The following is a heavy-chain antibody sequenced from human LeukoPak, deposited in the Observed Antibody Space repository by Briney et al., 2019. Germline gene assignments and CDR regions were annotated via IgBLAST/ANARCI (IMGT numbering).Heavy chain of an antibody. D-gene: IGHD3-22*01. J-gene: IGHJ4*02. CDR1: GFTVSSNY. Sequence: GGSLRLSCAASGFTVSSNYMSWIRQAPGKGLEWVSIIHSVGSSYYADSVKGRFTISRDNSKNTLYLQMNSLRAEDTAAYYCARDPAPYYYDSSTYAQWGQGTLVTVSS. CDR2: IHSVGSS. V-gene: IGHV3-66*01. CDR3: ARDPAPYYYDSSTYAQ.